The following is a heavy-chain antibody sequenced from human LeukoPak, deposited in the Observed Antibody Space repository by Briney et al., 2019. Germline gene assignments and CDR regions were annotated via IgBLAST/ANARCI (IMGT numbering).Heavy chain of an antibody. J-gene: IGHJ6*02. Sequence: GGSLRLSCAASGFTFATYAMSWVRQAPGKGLEWVSGISQNGVGTYYADFVKGRFTISRDDSKNTLYLQMNSLRAEDTAVYYCAKSSGYSYYYYYGMDVWGQGTTVTVSS. CDR2: ISQNGVGT. V-gene: IGHV3-23*01. CDR3: AKSSGYSYYYYYGMDV. D-gene: IGHD6-25*01. CDR1: GFTFATYA.